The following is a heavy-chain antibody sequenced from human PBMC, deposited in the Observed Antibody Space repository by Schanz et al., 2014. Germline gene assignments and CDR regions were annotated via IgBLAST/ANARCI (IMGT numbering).Heavy chain of an antibody. D-gene: IGHD1-1*01. Sequence: QVQLVESGGGVVQPGRSLRLSCAASGFTFSNHGMHWVCQSPGKGLEWVALISYDGSNKYYADSVKGRFTISRDNSKNTLYLQMKSLRVEDTAVYYCVKDPDKYNWNDVEGMDVWGPGTTVTVSS. CDR2: ISYDGSNK. CDR3: VKDPDKYNWNDVEGMDV. V-gene: IGHV3-33*05. CDR1: GFTFSNHG. J-gene: IGHJ6*01.